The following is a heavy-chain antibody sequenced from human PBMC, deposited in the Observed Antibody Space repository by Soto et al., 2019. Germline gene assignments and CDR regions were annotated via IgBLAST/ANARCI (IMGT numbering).Heavy chain of an antibody. D-gene: IGHD6-19*01. CDR2: IYPGDSDT. Sequence: PGESLKISCMGSGYSFTSYWIGWVRRMPGKGLEWMGIIYPGDSDTRYSPSFQGQVTISADKSISTAYLQWSSLKASDTAMYYWARHNIGSGWYGGASTGPLKVYYYGMDVWGQGTTVTVSS. J-gene: IGHJ6*02. V-gene: IGHV5-51*01. CDR3: ARHNIGSGWYGGASTGPLKVYYYGMDV. CDR1: GYSFTSYW.